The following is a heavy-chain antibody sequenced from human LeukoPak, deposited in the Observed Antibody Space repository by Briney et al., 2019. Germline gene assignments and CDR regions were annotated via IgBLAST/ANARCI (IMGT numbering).Heavy chain of an antibody. J-gene: IGHJ4*02. V-gene: IGHV4-39*07. CDR3: ARRAVAGTYFDY. D-gene: IGHD6-19*01. Sequence: PSETLSLTCTVSGGSISSSSYYWGWIRQPPGKGLEWIGSIYYSGSTYYNPSLKSRVTIPVDTSKNQFSLKLSSVTAADTAVYYCARRAVAGTYFDYWGQGTLVTVSS. CDR1: GGSISSSSYY. CDR2: IYYSGST.